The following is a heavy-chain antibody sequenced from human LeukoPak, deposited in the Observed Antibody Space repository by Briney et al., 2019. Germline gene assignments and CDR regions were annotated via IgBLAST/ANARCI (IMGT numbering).Heavy chain of an antibody. V-gene: IGHV3-30*03. CDR3: ATAAPASGWYFDY. CDR1: GFTFSSYG. D-gene: IGHD6-19*01. Sequence: GRSLRLSCAASGFTFSSYGMHWVRQAPGKGLEWVALISYDEINKYYADSVKGRFTISRDISKNTLYLQMNSLRAEDTAVYYCATAAPASGWYFDYWGQGTLVTVSS. CDR2: ISYDEINK. J-gene: IGHJ4*02.